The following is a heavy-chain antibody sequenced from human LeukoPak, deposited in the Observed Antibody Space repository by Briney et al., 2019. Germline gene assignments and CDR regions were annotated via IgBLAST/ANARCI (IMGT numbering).Heavy chain of an antibody. J-gene: IGHJ4*02. CDR1: GYTFTSYA. CDR3: ARDSGSGNNDY. D-gene: IGHD1-26*01. V-gene: IGHV1-3*01. CDR2: ISAGNGNT. Sequence: WASVKVSCMASGYTFTSYAIHWVRQAPGQRLEWMGWISAGNGNTKYSQNFQGRVTFISSTSATTAFMELSSLRSEDAAVYYCARDSGSGNNDYWGQGTLVTVSS.